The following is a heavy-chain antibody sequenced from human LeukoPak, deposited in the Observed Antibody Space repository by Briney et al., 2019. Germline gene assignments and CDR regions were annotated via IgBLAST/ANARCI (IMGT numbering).Heavy chain of an antibody. J-gene: IGHJ4*02. Sequence: ASVTVSCKASGYNFASYGITWVRQAPGQGGEGMGWISASNGKTKYSEKVQDRFTMTTDTSMSTAYMDLRNLGSDDTAIYSCARSSNWLYSIDYWGQGTLVTVSS. D-gene: IGHD4-11*01. V-gene: IGHV1-18*01. CDR2: ISASNGKT. CDR1: GYNFASYG. CDR3: ARSSNWLYSIDY.